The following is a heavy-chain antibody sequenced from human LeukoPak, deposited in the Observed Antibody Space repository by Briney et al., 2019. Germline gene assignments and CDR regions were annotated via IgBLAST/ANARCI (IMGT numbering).Heavy chain of an antibody. Sequence: PGGSLRLSCAASGFTFSSYWMHWVRQAPGKGLLWVSRINSDGSSTNYADSVKGRFTISRDNAKNTLSLQMDSLRGEDTAVYFCARDRTYYDILTGDFDYWGQGTLVTVSS. CDR3: ARDRTYYDILTGDFDY. V-gene: IGHV3-74*01. D-gene: IGHD3-9*01. CDR1: GFTFSSYW. J-gene: IGHJ4*02. CDR2: INSDGSST.